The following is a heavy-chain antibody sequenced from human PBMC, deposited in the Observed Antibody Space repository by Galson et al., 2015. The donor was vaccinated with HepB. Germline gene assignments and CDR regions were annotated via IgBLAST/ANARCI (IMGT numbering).Heavy chain of an antibody. CDR3: ARGGINWNPDY. CDR1: GFTFSSYA. J-gene: IGHJ4*02. CDR2: ISYDGSNK. V-gene: IGHV3-30*04. D-gene: IGHD1-20*01. Sequence: LRLSCAASGFTFSSYAMHWVRQAPGKGLEWVAVISYDGSNKYYADSVKGRFTISRDNSKNTLYLQMNSLRAEDTAVYYCARGGINWNPDYWGQGTLVTVSS.